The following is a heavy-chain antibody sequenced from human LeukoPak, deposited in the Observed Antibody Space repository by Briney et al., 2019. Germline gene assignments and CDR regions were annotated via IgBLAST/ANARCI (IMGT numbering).Heavy chain of an antibody. CDR1: GFTFSSYA. Sequence: PGGSLRLSCAASGFTFSSYAMSWVRQAPGKGLELVSAISGSGGSTYYADSVKGRFTISRDNSKNTLYLQMNSLRAEDTAVYYCAKDATLIDYDILTGYSGWFDPWGQGTLVTVSS. D-gene: IGHD3-9*01. CDR2: ISGSGGST. J-gene: IGHJ5*02. V-gene: IGHV3-23*01. CDR3: AKDATLIDYDILTGYSGWFDP.